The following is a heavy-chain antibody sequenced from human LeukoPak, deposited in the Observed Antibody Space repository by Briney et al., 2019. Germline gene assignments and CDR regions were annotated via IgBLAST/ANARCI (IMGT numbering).Heavy chain of an antibody. D-gene: IGHD1-26*01. CDR1: GFTFSNAW. J-gene: IGHJ4*02. Sequence: PGGSLRLSCAAFGFTFSNAWMSWVRQAPGKGLEWVGRIKSKTDGGTTNYAAPVKGRFTISRDDSKNPLYLQMNSLKTEDTAVYYCTTDPIVGATKGNYWGQGTLVTVSS. CDR2: IKSKTDGGTT. CDR3: TTDPIVGATKGNY. V-gene: IGHV3-15*01.